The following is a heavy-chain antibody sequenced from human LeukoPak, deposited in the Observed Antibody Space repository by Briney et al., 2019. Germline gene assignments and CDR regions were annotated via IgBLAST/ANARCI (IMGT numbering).Heavy chain of an antibody. J-gene: IGHJ4*02. D-gene: IGHD3-22*01. V-gene: IGHV4-39*07. CDR1: GGSISSSSYY. Sequence: SETLSLTCTVSGGSISSSSYYWGWIRQPPGKGLEWIGSIYYSGSTYYNPSLKSRVTISVDTSKNQFSLKLTSVTAADTAVYYCARAAHYYDGSGYYHFDYWGQGTLVTVSS. CDR2: IYYSGST. CDR3: ARAAHYYDGSGYYHFDY.